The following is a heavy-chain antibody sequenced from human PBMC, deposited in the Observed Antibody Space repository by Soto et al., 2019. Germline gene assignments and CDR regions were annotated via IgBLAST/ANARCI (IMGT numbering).Heavy chain of an antibody. CDR1: GYTFTSYG. V-gene: IGHV1-18*01. J-gene: IGHJ5*02. D-gene: IGHD2-15*01. CDR3: ARVAVGEDIVVVVAATGFWCDP. CDR2: ISAYTGNT. Sequence: GASVKVSCKSSGYTFTSYGISWVRQAPGQGLEWMGWISAYTGNTNYAQNLQGRVTMTTDTSTSTAYMEMRSLRSEDTEVYYCARVAVGEDIVVVVAATGFWCDPWG.